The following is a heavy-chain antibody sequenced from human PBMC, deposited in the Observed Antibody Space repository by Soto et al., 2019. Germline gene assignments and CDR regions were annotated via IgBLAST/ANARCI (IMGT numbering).Heavy chain of an antibody. CDR1: GGSISSGGYY. D-gene: IGHD3-3*01. Sequence: PSETLSLTCTVSGGSISSGGYYWSWIRQHPGKGLEWIGYIYYSGSTYYNPSLKSRVTISVDTSKNQFSLKLSSVTAADTAVYYCARGPFYRRAFDIWGQGTMVTVSS. J-gene: IGHJ3*02. CDR2: IYYSGST. CDR3: ARGPFYRRAFDI. V-gene: IGHV4-31*03.